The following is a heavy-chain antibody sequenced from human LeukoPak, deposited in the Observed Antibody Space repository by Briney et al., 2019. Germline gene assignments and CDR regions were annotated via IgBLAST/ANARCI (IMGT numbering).Heavy chain of an antibody. V-gene: IGHV1-2*02. CDR3: AREYCSSTSCYYFDY. CDR2: INPNSGGT. CDR1: GYTFTGYY. D-gene: IGHD2-2*01. Sequence: ASVKVSCKASGYTFTGYYMHWVRQAPGQGLEWMGWINPNSGGTNYAQKFQGRVTMTRDTSISTAYMELSGLRSDDTAVYYCAREYCSSTSCYYFDYWGQGTLVTVSS. J-gene: IGHJ4*02.